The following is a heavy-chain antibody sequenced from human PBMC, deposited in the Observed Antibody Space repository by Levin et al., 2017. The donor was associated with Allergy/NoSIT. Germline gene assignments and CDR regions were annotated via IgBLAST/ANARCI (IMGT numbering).Heavy chain of an antibody. V-gene: IGHV3-23*01. D-gene: IGHD2-15*01. CDR1: GFTFSSYA. CDR2: ISGSGGST. Sequence: PGGSLRLSCAASGFTFSSYAMSWVRQAPGKGLEWVSAISGSGGSTYYADSVKGRFTISRDNSKNTLYLQMNSLRAEDTAVYYCAKESADIVVVWDWNNWFDPWGQGTLVTVSS. CDR3: AKESADIVVVWDWNNWFDP. J-gene: IGHJ5*02.